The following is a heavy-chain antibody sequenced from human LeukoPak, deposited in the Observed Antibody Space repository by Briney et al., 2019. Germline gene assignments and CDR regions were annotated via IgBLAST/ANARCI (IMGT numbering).Heavy chain of an antibody. V-gene: IGHV4-34*09. CDR2: INHSGST. Sequence: PSETLSLTCAVYGGSFSGYYWSWIRQPPGKGLEWIGEINHSGSTNYNPSLKSRVTISVDTSKNQFSLKLSSVTAADTAVYYCARAPFVVVPAAIGGWFDPWGQGTLVTVSS. CDR3: ARAPFVVVPAAIGGWFDP. D-gene: IGHD2-2*02. CDR1: GGSFSGYY. J-gene: IGHJ5*02.